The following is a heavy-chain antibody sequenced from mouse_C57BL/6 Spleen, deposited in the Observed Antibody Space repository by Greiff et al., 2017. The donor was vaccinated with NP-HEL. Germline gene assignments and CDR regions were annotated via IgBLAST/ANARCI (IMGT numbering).Heavy chain of an antibody. CDR2: IDPSDSET. Sequence: QVQLKQPGAELVRPGSSVKLSCKASGYTFTSYWMHWVKQRPIQGLEWIGNIDPSDSETHYNQKFKDKATLTVDKSSSTAYMQLSSLTSEDSAVYYCASHITTVVGYFDVWGTGTTVTVSS. V-gene: IGHV1-52*01. D-gene: IGHD1-1*01. CDR3: ASHITTVVGYFDV. CDR1: GYTFTSYW. J-gene: IGHJ1*03.